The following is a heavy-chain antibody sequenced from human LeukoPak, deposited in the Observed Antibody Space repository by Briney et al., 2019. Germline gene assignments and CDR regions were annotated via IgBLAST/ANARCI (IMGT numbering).Heavy chain of an antibody. J-gene: IGHJ4*02. CDR1: GFTFSSYA. V-gene: IGHV3-23*01. CDR2: ISGSRSYT. D-gene: IGHD3-22*01. Sequence: GGSLRLSCAASGFTFSSYAMSWVRQAPGKGLEWVSAISGSRSYTYYADSVKGRFTISRDNSKNTLYLQMNSLKIEDTAVYFCAWDGSGYYTLHYWGQGTLVTVSS. CDR3: AWDGSGYYTLHY.